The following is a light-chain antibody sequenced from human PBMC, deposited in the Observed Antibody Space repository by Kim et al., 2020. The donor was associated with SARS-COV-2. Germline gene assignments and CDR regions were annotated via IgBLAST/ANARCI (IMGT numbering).Light chain of an antibody. CDR1: QTVINRY. Sequence: EIVLTQSPGTLSLSPGESATLSCRASQTVINRYLAWYQQKPGQSPRLLIFNASERSSGIPDRFSGSGSGTDFALTISRLEPEDFAVYYCQQYAASRTFGQGTKVDIK. V-gene: IGKV3-20*01. CDR2: NAS. J-gene: IGKJ1*01. CDR3: QQYAASRT.